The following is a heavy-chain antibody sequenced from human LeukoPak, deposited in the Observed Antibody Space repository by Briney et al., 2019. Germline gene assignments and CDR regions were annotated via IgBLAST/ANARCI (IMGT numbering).Heavy chain of an antibody. CDR1: GFTFDGYA. CDR3: ANDNSADYSNTWSDY. Sequence: GGSLRLSCAASGFTFDGYAMHWVRQAPGKGLEWVSTISWNSYGIGCADSVRGRFTISRDNAKNSLYLQMNSLRAEDTAFYYCANDNSADYSNTWSDYWGQGTLVTVSS. J-gene: IGHJ4*02. CDR2: ISWNSYGI. D-gene: IGHD6-13*01. V-gene: IGHV3-9*01.